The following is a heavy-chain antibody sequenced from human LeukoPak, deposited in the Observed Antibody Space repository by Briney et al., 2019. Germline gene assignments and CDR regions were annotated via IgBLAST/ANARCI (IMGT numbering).Heavy chain of an antibody. CDR1: GVSINGYY. Sequence: SETLSLTCTVSGVSINGYYWSWIRQPPGKGLEWIGYIYYSGSSNNNPSLKSRVTISVDTSKNQFSLKLSSVTAADTAVYYCARDLRISSGYYYFDYWGQGTLVTVSS. V-gene: IGHV4-59*01. D-gene: IGHD3-22*01. CDR3: ARDLRISSGYYYFDY. J-gene: IGHJ4*02. CDR2: IYYSGSS.